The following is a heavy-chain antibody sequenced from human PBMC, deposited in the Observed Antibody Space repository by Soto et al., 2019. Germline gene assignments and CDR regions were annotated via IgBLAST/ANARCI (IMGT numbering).Heavy chain of an antibody. J-gene: IGHJ6*02. Sequence: PGGSLRLSCAASGFTFSSYGMHWVRQAPGKGLEWVAVISYDGSNKYYADSVKGRFTISRDNSKNTLYLQMNSLRAEDTAVYYCAKDFETYDSSGYYYGTRYYYYGMDVWGQGTTVTVSS. CDR3: AKDFETYDSSGYYYGTRYYYYGMDV. CDR2: ISYDGSNK. D-gene: IGHD3-22*01. V-gene: IGHV3-30*18. CDR1: GFTFSSYG.